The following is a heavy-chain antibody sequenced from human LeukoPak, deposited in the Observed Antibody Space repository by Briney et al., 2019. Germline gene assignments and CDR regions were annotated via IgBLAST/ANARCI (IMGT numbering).Heavy chain of an antibody. Sequence: SQTLSLTCIVSGGSISSGSYYWTWIRQHPGKGLEWIGYIYYSGSAYYNPSLKSRVTISVDTSKNQFSLKLSSVTAADTAVYYCARGRGHYYYHGMDVWGQGTTVTVSS. V-gene: IGHV4-31*02. J-gene: IGHJ6*02. CDR3: ARGRGHYYYHGMDV. D-gene: IGHD3-10*01. CDR2: IYYSGSA. CDR1: GGSISSGSYY.